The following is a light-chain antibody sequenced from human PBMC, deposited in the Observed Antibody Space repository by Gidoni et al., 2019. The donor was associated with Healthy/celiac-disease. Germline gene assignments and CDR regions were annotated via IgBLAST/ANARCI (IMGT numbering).Light chain of an antibody. CDR3: QQYGSSVT. V-gene: IGKV3-20*01. CDR1: QSVSSSY. CDR2: GAS. Sequence: EIVLTQSPGTLSLSPGERATLSCRASQSVSSSYLAWYQQKPGQAPRLLIYGASSRATGIPDRCSGSGSGTDFTLTISRLEPEDFAGFYCQQYGSSVTFXQXTKLEIK. J-gene: IGKJ2*01.